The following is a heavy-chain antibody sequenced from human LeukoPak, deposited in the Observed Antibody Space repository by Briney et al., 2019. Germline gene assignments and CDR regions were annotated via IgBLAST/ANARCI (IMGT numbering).Heavy chain of an antibody. D-gene: IGHD3-10*01. CDR2: INSSGSYF. J-gene: IGHJ3*02. V-gene: IGHV3-21*01. CDR1: GGSFSGYY. CDR3: ARDRDGSGSYYIPAFDI. Sequence: KPSETLSLTCSVYGGSFSGYYWSWVRQAPGKGLEWVSSINSSGSYFYYADSVKGRFTISRDNAKNSLYLKMNSLRDEDTAVYYCARDRDGSGSYYIPAFDIWGQGTMVTVSS.